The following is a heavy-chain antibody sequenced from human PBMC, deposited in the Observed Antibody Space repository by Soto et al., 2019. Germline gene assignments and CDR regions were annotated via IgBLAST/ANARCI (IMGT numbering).Heavy chain of an antibody. V-gene: IGHV4-59*02. Sequence: PXXTLSLPYTVDGYSVRSYYFTLIPQPPGKGLEWIGYIYDSENINYNPSLKSRVTISVDTSKNQFSLRLSSVTDADTAVYYCARAYYDTSGYSLDPWGQGILVTVSS. D-gene: IGHD3-22*01. CDR2: IYDSENI. CDR1: GYSVRSYY. J-gene: IGHJ5*02. CDR3: ARAYYDTSGYSLDP.